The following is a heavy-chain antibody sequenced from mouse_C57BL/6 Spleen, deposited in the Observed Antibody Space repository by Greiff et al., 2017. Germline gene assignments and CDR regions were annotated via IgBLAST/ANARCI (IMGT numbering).Heavy chain of an antibody. CDR3: AISLTTVVATSDY. Sequence: VQLQQSGPELVKPGASVKISCKASGYAFSSSWMNWVKQRPGKGLEWIGRIYPGDGDTNYNGKFKGKATLTADKSSSTAYMQLSSLTSEDSAVYFCAISLTTVVATSDYWGQGTTLTVSS. CDR1: GYAFSSSW. CDR2: IYPGDGDT. V-gene: IGHV1-82*01. J-gene: IGHJ2*01. D-gene: IGHD1-1*01.